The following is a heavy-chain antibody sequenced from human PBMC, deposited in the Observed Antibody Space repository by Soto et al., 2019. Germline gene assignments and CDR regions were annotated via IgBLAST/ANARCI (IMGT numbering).Heavy chain of an antibody. CDR2: IRDKGNGYAT. Sequence: EVQLVESGGGLVQPGESLKLSCAGSGFTFSGSAIHWVRQASGKGLEWVARIRDKGNGYATGYAASVKGRFTISRDDSKHTAFLQMSGLSTEDTAVYYCARLDATGDRAFDIWGQGTMVTVSS. D-gene: IGHD1-1*01. CDR1: GFTFSGSA. J-gene: IGHJ3*02. V-gene: IGHV3-73*01. CDR3: ARLDATGDRAFDI.